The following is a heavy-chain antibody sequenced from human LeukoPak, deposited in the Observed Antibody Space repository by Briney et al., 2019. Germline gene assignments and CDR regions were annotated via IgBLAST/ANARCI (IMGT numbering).Heavy chain of an antibody. D-gene: IGHD2-2*01. CDR1: SFIFNNYG. J-gene: IGHJ3*02. CDR3: ARSIVVVPAAMHDAFDI. Sequence: ASVKVSCKASSFIFNNYGISWVRQAPGQGPEWMGWISVYNDNTKYSQNLQGRVTLTTDKSTNTAYMELRSLRSEDTAVYYCARSIVVVPAAMHDAFDIWGQGTMVTVSS. V-gene: IGHV1-18*01. CDR2: ISVYNDNT.